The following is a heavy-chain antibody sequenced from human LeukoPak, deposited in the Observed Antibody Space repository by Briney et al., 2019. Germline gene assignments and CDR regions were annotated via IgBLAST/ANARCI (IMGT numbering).Heavy chain of an antibody. CDR3: AREEGNDFWTGYLYYFDY. CDR2: IYHSGST. Sequence: SETLSLTCTVSGYSISSGYYWGWIRQPPGKGLEWIASIYHSGSTYYNPSLKSRVTISVDTSKNQFSLKLSSVTAADTAVYYCAREEGNDFWTGYLYYFDYWGQGTPVTVSS. D-gene: IGHD3/OR15-3a*01. CDR1: GYSISSGYY. V-gene: IGHV4-38-2*02. J-gene: IGHJ4*02.